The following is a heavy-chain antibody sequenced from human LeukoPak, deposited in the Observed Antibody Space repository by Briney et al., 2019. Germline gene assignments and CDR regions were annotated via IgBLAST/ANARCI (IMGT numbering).Heavy chain of an antibody. CDR3: AKEDRYGAKNY. V-gene: IGHV3-23*01. Sequence: GGSLRLSCAASGFTFSSYAMSWVRQAPGKGLEWVSAISGSGARTYYADSVKGRFTISRDNSKNTLYLQVNSLRAEDTAVYYCAKEDRYGAKNYWGQGTLVTVSS. CDR1: GFTFSSYA. J-gene: IGHJ4*02. CDR2: ISGSGART. D-gene: IGHD4-17*01.